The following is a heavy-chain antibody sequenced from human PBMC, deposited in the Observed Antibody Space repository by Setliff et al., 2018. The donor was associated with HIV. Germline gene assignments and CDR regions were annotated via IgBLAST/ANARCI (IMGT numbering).Heavy chain of an antibody. V-gene: IGHV4-61*02. D-gene: IGHD3-10*01. CDR3: ARDQADTYNYLLSGAFDF. J-gene: IGHJ3*01. CDR2: VYTSGTT. CDR1: GASITSGSFY. Sequence: SETLSLTCTVSGASITSGSFYWSWIRQPAGKGPEWIGRVYTSGTTNYNPSLKSRVTISVDTSKNQFSLKLSSVTAADTALYYCARDQADTYNYLLSGAFDFWGQGTMVTVSS.